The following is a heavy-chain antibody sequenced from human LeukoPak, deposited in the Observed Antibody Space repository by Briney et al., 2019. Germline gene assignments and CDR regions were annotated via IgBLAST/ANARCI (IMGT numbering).Heavy chain of an antibody. CDR2: ISGSGRTM. Sequence: GGSLRLSCAASGFTFSSYEMNWVRQAPGKGLEWVSYISGSGRTMSYADSVKGRFTISRDNAKNTLYLQMNSLRVEDTALYYCAREDSSGAFDIWGQGTMVTVSS. CDR1: GFTFSSYE. J-gene: IGHJ3*02. D-gene: IGHD3-22*01. CDR3: AREDSSGAFDI. V-gene: IGHV3-48*03.